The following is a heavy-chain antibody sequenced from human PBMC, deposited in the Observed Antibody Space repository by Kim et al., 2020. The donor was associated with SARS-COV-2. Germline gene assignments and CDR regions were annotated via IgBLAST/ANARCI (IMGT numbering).Heavy chain of an antibody. Sequence: SETLSLTCAVYGGSFSGYYWSWIRQPPGKGLEWIGEINHSGSTNYNPSLKSRVTISVDTSKNQFSLKLSSVTAADTAVYYCARGPTFYFSSTSCYHHYY. J-gene: IGHJ6*01. CDR2: INHSGST. CDR3: ARGPTFYFSSTSCYHHYY. V-gene: IGHV4-34*01. CDR1: GGSFSGYY. D-gene: IGHD2-2*01.